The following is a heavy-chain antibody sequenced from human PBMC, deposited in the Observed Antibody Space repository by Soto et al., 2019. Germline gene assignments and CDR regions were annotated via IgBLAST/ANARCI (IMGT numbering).Heavy chain of an antibody. J-gene: IGHJ6*02. CDR3: ARGIRNYYGVDV. CDR1: GFTFSSYS. Sequence: GGSLRLSCAASGFTFSSYSMNWVRQAPGKGLEWVSSISSSSSYIYYADSVKGRFTISRDNAKNTLYLQMNSLRAEDTAVYWCARGIRNYYGVDVWGQGTTVTVSS. CDR2: ISSSSSYI. V-gene: IGHV3-21*01.